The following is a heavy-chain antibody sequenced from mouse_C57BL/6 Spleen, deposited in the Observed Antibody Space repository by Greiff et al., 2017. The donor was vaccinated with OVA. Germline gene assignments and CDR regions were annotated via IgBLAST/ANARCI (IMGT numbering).Heavy chain of an antibody. Sequence: VQLQQSGPELVKPGASVKISCKASGYAFSSSWMNWVKQRPGKGLEWIGRIYPGDGDTNYNGKFKGKATLTADKSSSTAYMQLSSLTSEDSAVYFCARMYYGSAWFAYWGQGTLVTVSP. CDR1: GYAFSSSW. CDR3: ARMYYGSAWFAY. V-gene: IGHV1-82*01. J-gene: IGHJ3*01. CDR2: IYPGDGDT. D-gene: IGHD1-1*01.